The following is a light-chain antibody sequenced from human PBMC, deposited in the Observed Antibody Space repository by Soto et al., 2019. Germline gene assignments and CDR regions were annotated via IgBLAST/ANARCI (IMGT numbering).Light chain of an antibody. V-gene: IGLV2-14*03. CDR2: DVS. CDR1: SSDVGAYNF. J-gene: IGLJ1*01. CDR3: SSYTSSSTHV. Sequence: QSVLTQPASVSGSPGQSITISCTGTSSDVGAYNFVSWYQQHPGKVPKLIIFDVSSRPSGVSDRFSGSKSGKTASLTISGLQAEYEGDYYCSSYTSSSTHVFGSGTKLTVL.